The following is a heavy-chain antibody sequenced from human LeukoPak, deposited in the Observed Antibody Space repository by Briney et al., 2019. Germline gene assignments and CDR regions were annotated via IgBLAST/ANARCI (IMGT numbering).Heavy chain of an antibody. V-gene: IGHV3-7*01. D-gene: IGHD3-3*01. J-gene: IGHJ3*02. CDR1: GFTFSSHW. CDR3: ARDQGRYYDFWSGQADAFDI. Sequence: GGSLRLSCEASGFTFSSHWMSWVRQAPGKGLEWVANIKQDGSEKYYVDSVKGRFTISRDNAKNSLYLQMDSLRAEDTAVYYCARDQGRYYDFWSGQADAFDIWGQGTMVTVSS. CDR2: IKQDGSEK.